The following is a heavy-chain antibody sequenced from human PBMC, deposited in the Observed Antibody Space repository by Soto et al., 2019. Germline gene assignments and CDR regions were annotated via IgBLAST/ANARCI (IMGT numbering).Heavy chain of an antibody. J-gene: IGHJ6*02. CDR3: ATSSGWYNTYNYYGMDV. CDR2: INPNSGGT. CDR1: GYTFTGYY. V-gene: IGHV1-2*04. D-gene: IGHD6-19*01. Sequence: ASVKVSCKASGYTFTGYYMHWVRQAPGQGLEWMGWINPNSGGTNYAQKFQGWATMTRDTSISTAYMELSRLRSDDTAVYYCATSSGWYNTYNYYGMDVWGQGTTVTVSS.